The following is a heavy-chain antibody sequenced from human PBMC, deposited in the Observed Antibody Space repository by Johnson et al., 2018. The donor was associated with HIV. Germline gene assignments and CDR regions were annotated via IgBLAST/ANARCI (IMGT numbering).Heavy chain of an antibody. CDR1: GFTFSSYA. CDR3: ARGGVVHDGCDI. CDR2: LSYDGSTQ. Sequence: QMLLVESGGGLVQPGRSLRLSCAASGFTFSSYAMHWVRQAPGKGLEWVAVLSYDGSTQYYADSVKGRFTISRDNSQNTLYLQMKSLRAEDTAVYYCARGGVVHDGCDIRGLGTMVTVSS. D-gene: IGHD2-8*01. J-gene: IGHJ3*02. V-gene: IGHV3-30-3*01.